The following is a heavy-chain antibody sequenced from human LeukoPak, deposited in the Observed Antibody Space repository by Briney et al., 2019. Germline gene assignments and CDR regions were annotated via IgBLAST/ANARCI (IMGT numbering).Heavy chain of an antibody. Sequence: GRSLRLSCAASGFTSGNYGMHWVRQAPGKGLEWVAVVWYDGSKTHYGDFVRGRFTVSRDISKNTLYLEMNSLRAEDTAVYYCAKDVVSGCSGHDCWAHFDSWGQGTLVTVSS. V-gene: IGHV3-33*06. CDR3: AKDVVSGCSGHDCWAHFDS. CDR2: VWYDGSKT. CDR1: GFTSGNYG. J-gene: IGHJ4*02. D-gene: IGHD2-21*02.